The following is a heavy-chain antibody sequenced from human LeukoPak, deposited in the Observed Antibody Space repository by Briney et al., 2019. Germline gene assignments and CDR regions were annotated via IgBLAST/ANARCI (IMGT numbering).Heavy chain of an antibody. CDR1: GFTFSTYS. CDR2: ISSSSSYI. D-gene: IGHD3-22*01. V-gene: IGHV3-21*01. Sequence: GGSLRLSCAASGFTFSTYSMNWVRQAPGKGLEWVSSISSSSSYIYYADSVKGRFTISRDNAKNSLYLQMNSLRAEDTALYYCASPPYCDSGYYGIIGFWGQGTLVTVSS. CDR3: ASPPYCDSGYYGIIGF. J-gene: IGHJ1*01.